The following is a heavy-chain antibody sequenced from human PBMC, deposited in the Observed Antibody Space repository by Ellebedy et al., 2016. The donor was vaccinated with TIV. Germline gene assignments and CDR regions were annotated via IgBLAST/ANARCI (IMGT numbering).Heavy chain of an antibody. CDR1: GYPLTEVS. D-gene: IGHD5-18*01. J-gene: IGHJ4*02. Sequence: AASVKVSCKVSGYPLTEVSLHWVRQAPGQGLEWMGIINPNVDSTNYAPKFQGRVTMTRDTSKNTVYMELSSLRSEDTAVYYCARHTAMLMSGDYWGQGTLVTVSS. V-gene: IGHV1-46*01. CDR3: ARHTAMLMSGDY. CDR2: INPNVDST.